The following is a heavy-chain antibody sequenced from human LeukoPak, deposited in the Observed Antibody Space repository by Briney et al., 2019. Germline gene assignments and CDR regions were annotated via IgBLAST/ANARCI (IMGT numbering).Heavy chain of an antibody. CDR1: GGSISSGSYY. J-gene: IGHJ4*02. V-gene: IGHV4-61*02. CDR3: AREGVLLGFGELIGGELDY. Sequence: SQTLSLTCTVSGGSISSGSYYWSWIRQPAGKGLEWIGRIYTSGSTNYNPSLKSRVTISVDTSKNQFSLKPSSVTVADPAVDYCAREGVLLGFGELIGGELDYWGQGTLVTVSS. D-gene: IGHD3-10*01. CDR2: IYTSGST.